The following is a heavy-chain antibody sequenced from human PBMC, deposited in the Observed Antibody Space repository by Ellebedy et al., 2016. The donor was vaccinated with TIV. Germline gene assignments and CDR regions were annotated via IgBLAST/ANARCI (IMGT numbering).Heavy chain of an antibody. Sequence: MPSETLSLTCTVSGGSISSYYWSWIRQPPGKGLEWIGYIYYSGSTNYNPSLKSRVTISVDTSKNQFSLKLSSVTAADTAVYYCARHGGGSYWYFDLWGRGTLVTVSS. V-gene: IGHV4-59*08. CDR2: IYYSGST. CDR3: ARHGGGSYWYFDL. CDR1: GGSISSYY. J-gene: IGHJ2*01. D-gene: IGHD3-16*01.